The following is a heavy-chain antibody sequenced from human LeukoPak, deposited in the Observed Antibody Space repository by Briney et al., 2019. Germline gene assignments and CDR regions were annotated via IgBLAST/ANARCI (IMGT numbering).Heavy chain of an antibody. CDR2: IKQDGSQK. J-gene: IGHJ4*02. CDR1: GFTFSSYW. V-gene: IGHV3-7*03. D-gene: IGHD3-3*01. Sequence: PGGSLRLSCAASGFTFSSYWMSWVRQAPGKGLEWVANIKQDGSQKYYVDSVKGRFTISRDNAKNSVFLQMNSLRVEDTAIYYCARALSAWGQGTLVTVSS. CDR3: ARALSA.